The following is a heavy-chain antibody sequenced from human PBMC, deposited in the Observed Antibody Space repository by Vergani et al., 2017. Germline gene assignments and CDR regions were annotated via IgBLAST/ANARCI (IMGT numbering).Heavy chain of an antibody. V-gene: IGHV5-51*01. J-gene: IGHJ5*02. CDR3: ARGYYYDSSGYYSYNWFDP. Sequence: EVQLVQSGAEVKKPGESLTISCKGSGYSFTSYWIGWVRQMPGKGLEWMGIIYPGDSDTRYSPSFQGQVTISADKSISTAYLQWSSLKASDTAMYYCARGYYYDSSGYYSYNWFDPWGQGTLVTVSS. CDR2: IYPGDSDT. D-gene: IGHD3-22*01. CDR1: GYSFTSYW.